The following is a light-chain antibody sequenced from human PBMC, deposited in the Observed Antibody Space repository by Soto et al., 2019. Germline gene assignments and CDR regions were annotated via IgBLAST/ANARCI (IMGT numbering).Light chain of an antibody. V-gene: IGKV3-11*01. CDR2: DAS. CDR3: QQRSNWPPIT. J-gene: IGKJ5*01. CDR1: QSVSRY. Sequence: EIVLTQSPATLSLSPGERATLSCGASQSVSRYLAWYQQKPGQGPRLLIYDASNRATGIPARFSGSGSGTDFTLTISSLEPEDVAVYCCQQRSNWPPITFGQGTRLEIK.